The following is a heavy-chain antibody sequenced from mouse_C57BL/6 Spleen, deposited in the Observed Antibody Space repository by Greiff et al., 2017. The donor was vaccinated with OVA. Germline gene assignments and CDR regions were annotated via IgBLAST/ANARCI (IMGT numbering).Heavy chain of an antibody. V-gene: IGHV5-4*01. D-gene: IGHD4-1*01. CDR2: ISDGGSYT. CDR1: GFTFSSYA. CDR3: ARDGDWENFDY. J-gene: IGHJ2*01. Sequence: EVKLVESGGGLVKPGGSLKLSCAASGFTFSSYAMSWVRQTPEKRLEWVATISDGGSYTYYPDNVKGRFTISRDNAKNNLFLQMSHLKSEDTAMYYCARDGDWENFDYWGQGTTLTVAS.